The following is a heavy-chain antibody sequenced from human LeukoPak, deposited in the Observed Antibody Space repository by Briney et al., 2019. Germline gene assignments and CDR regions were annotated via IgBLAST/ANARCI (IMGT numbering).Heavy chain of an antibody. D-gene: IGHD3-22*01. J-gene: IGHJ4*02. V-gene: IGHV1-24*01. CDR1: GYTLTELS. CDR3: ASGRMDSSGYYYGASGGGYYFDY. CDR2: FDPEDGET. Sequence: APVKVSCKVSGYTLTELSMHWVRQAPGKGLEWMGGFDPEDGETIYAQKFQGRVTMTEDTSTDTAYMELSSLRSEDTAVYYCASGRMDSSGYYYGASGGGYYFDYWGQGTLVTVSS.